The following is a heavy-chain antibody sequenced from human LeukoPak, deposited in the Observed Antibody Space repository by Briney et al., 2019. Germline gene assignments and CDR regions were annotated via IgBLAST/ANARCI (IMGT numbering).Heavy chain of an antibody. J-gene: IGHJ3*02. CDR2: IIPIFGTA. Sequence: SVKVSCKASGGTFSSYAISWVRQAPGQGLEWMGGIIPIFGTADYAQKFQGRVTITADESTSTAYMKLSSLRSEDTAVYYCARSASHIVVVTAIASRGAFDIWGQGTMVTVSS. CDR1: GGTFSSYA. CDR3: ARSASHIVVVTAIASRGAFDI. D-gene: IGHD2-21*02. V-gene: IGHV1-69*13.